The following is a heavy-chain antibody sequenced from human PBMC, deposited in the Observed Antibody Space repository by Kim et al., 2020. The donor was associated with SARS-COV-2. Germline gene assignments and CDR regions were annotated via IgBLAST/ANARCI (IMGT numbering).Heavy chain of an antibody. J-gene: IGHJ5*02. D-gene: IGHD3-10*01. CDR2: IYPGDSDT. Sequence: GESLKISCKGSGYSFTSYWIGWVRQMPGKGLEWKGIIYPGDSDTRYSPSFQGQVTISADKSISTAYLQWSSLKASDTAMYYCARHKWIGELFGSNWFDPWGQGTLVTVSS. V-gene: IGHV5-51*01. CDR3: ARHKWIGELFGSNWFDP. CDR1: GYSFTSYW.